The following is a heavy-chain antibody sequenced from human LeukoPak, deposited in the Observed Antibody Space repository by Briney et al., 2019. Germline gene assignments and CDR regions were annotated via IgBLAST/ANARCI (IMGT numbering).Heavy chain of an antibody. CDR3: ARGPYYYDSSGYYYYFNY. J-gene: IGHJ4*02. CDR1: GGSISSYY. Sequence: SETLSLTCTVSGGSISSYYWSWIRQPPGKGLERIGYIYYSGSTNYNPSLKSRVTMSVDTSKNQFSLKLSSVTAADTAVYYCARGPYYYDSSGYYYYFNYWGQGTLVTVSS. D-gene: IGHD3-22*01. CDR2: IYYSGST. V-gene: IGHV4-59*12.